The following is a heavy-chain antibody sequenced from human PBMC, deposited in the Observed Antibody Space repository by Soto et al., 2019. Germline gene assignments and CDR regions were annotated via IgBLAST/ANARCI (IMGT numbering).Heavy chain of an antibody. CDR3: ARCPSGSAFYYYGMDV. D-gene: IGHD6-19*01. V-gene: IGHV3-30-3*01. J-gene: IGHJ6*02. CDR1: GFTFSSYA. CDR2: ISFDGSNR. Sequence: QVQLVESGGGVVQPGRSLRLSCAASGFTFSSYAVHWVRQAPGKGLEWVAVISFDGSNRYYADSLKGRFTISRDNSKNTLYPQVNSLRPEDTAVYYCARCPSGSAFYYYGMDVWGPGTAVTVSS.